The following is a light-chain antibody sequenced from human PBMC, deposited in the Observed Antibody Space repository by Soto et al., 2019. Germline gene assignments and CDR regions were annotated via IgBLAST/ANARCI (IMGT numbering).Light chain of an antibody. CDR2: EVS. CDR1: SSEVGGYNY. V-gene: IGLV2-14*01. Sequence: QSVLTQPASVSGSPGQSITISCTGTSSEVGGYNYVSWYQQHPGKAPKLMIYEVSNRPSGVSNRFSGSKSGNTASLTISGLQAEDEADYYCSSYTSSSTLLVFGGGTKVTVL. CDR3: SSYTSSSTLLV. J-gene: IGLJ2*01.